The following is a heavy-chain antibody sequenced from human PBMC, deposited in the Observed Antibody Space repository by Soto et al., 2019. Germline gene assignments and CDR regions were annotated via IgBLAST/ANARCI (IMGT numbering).Heavy chain of an antibody. CDR1: GYTFTSYG. Sequence: ASVKVSCKASGYTFTSYGISWVRQAPGQGLEWMGWISAYNGNTNYAQKLQGRVTMTTDTSTSTAYMGLRSLRSDDTAVYYCARAMNPGYSSSWYRDYYYYYMDVWGKGTTVTVSS. CDR3: ARAMNPGYSSSWYRDYYYYYMDV. J-gene: IGHJ6*03. CDR2: ISAYNGNT. V-gene: IGHV1-18*01. D-gene: IGHD6-13*01.